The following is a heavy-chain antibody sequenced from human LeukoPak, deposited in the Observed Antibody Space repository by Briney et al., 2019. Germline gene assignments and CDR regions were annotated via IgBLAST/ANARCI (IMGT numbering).Heavy chain of an antibody. D-gene: IGHD1-26*01. CDR3: ATRPYAGSPNWYDP. CDR2: INFGDSET. J-gene: IGHJ5*02. CDR1: GHSFTNYW. V-gene: IGHV5-51*01. Sequence: GESLKISCKASGHSFTNYWIGWVRQMPGIGLEWVGIINFGDSETLYSPSFQGQVTISLDKSISTTYLQWRSLKASDTATYYCATRPYAGSPNWYDPWGQGTLVTVSS.